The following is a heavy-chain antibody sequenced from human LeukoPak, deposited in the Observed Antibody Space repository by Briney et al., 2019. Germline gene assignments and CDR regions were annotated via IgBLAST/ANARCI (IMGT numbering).Heavy chain of an antibody. D-gene: IGHD3-22*01. CDR2: ISGSGTST. J-gene: IGHJ4*02. Sequence: GSLRLSCAASGFTFRSYAMSWVRQAPGKGLEWVLAISGSGTSTYNADSVKGRFTISRDNSKNTLYLQMNSLRAEDTAVYYCEGTYYYDSSDDYWGQGTLVTVSS. CDR1: GFTFRSYA. V-gene: IGHV3-23*01. CDR3: EGTYYYDSSDDY.